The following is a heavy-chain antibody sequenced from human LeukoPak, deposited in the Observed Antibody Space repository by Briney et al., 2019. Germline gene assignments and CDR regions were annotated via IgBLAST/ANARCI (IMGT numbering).Heavy chain of an antibody. CDR3: ARGVAAAGTRWFDP. D-gene: IGHD6-25*01. V-gene: IGHV3-11*03. J-gene: IGHJ5*02. CDR1: GLTFSDYY. CDR2: ISGSSGYT. Sequence: GGSLRLSCAASGLTFSDYYMTWIRQAPGKGLEWVSYISGSSGYTNYADSVKGRFTISRDNARNSLYLQMNSLRAEATAVYYCARGVAAAGTRWFDPWGQGTLVTVSS.